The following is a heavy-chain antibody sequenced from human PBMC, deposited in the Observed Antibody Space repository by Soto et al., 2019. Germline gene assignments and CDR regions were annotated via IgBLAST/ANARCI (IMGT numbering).Heavy chain of an antibody. D-gene: IGHD5-12*01. CDR1: VFTFSSYA. J-gene: IGHJ3*01. CDR2: ISYLGGHE. Sequence: GGSLRLSCAASVFTFSSYAMHWVRQAPGEGLQWVASISYLGGHERYSDSVKGRFAISRDTSKNTLYLQMDSLRADDTAVFYCARGPYDNDAFDVWGHGTVVTVSS. CDR3: ARGPYDNDAFDV. V-gene: IGHV3-33*05.